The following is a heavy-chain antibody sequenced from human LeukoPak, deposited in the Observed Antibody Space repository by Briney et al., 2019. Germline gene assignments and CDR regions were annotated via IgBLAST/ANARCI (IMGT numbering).Heavy chain of an antibody. V-gene: IGHV3-73*01. D-gene: IGHD3-22*01. J-gene: IGHJ4*02. CDR3: TRQPYYYDSSGYY. Sequence: GGSLRLSCAASGFTFSGSAMHWVRQASGKGLEWVGRIRSKANSYATAYAASVKGRFTISRGDSKNTAYLQMNSLKTEDTAVYYCTRQPYYYDSSGYYWGQGTLVTVSS. CDR1: GFTFSGSA. CDR2: IRSKANSYAT.